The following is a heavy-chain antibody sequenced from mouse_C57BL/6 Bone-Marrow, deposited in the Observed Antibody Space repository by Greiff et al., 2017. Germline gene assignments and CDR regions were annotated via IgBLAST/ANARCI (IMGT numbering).Heavy chain of an antibody. CDR3: ARGGKKLPWFAY. V-gene: IGHV1-61*01. CDR2: IYPSDSET. J-gene: IGHJ3*01. D-gene: IGHD2-1*01. CDR1: GYTFTSYW. Sequence: VQLQQPGAELVRPGSSVKLSCKASGYTFTSYWMDWVKQRPGQGLEWIGNIYPSDSETHYNQKFKDKATLTVDKSSSTAYLQLSSLTSADSAVYYCARGGKKLPWFAYWGQGTLVTVSA.